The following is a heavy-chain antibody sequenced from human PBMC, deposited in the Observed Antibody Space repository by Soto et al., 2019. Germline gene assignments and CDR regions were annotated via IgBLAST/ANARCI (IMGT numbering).Heavy chain of an antibody. J-gene: IGHJ4*02. CDR3: AREHISSWYPRVDY. CDR2: ISYDGSNK. Sequence: PGGSLRLSCAASGFTFSSYAMHWVRQAPGKGLEWVAVISYDGSNKYYADSVKGRFTISRDNSKNTLYLQMNSLRAEDTAVYYCAREHISSWYPRVDYWGQGTLVTVSS. D-gene: IGHD6-13*01. CDR1: GFTFSSYA. V-gene: IGHV3-30-3*01.